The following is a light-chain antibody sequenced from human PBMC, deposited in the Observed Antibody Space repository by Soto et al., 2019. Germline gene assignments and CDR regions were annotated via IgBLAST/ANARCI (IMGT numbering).Light chain of an antibody. J-gene: IGKJ1*01. CDR2: DAS. CDR3: QQYNNWPPWT. V-gene: IGKV3-15*01. Sequence: EIVMTQSPSTLSVSPGERATLSCRAIQRVSRNLAWYQQKPGQAPRLLIYDASTRATGIPDRFSGSGSETEFTLTISSLQSEDYAIYYCQQYNNWPPWTFGQGTKVDIK. CDR1: QRVSRN.